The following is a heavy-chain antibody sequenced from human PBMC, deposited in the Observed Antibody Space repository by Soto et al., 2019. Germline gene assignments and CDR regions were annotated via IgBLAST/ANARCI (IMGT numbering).Heavy chain of an antibody. V-gene: IGHV1-8*01. CDR3: ARGTRYCSSTSCPRTSFDI. CDR1: GYTFTSYD. J-gene: IGHJ3*02. CDR2: MNPNSGDT. Sequence: ASVKVSCKASGYTFTSYDINWVRQATGQGLEWMGWMNPNSGDTGYAQKFQGRVTMTRNTSISTAYMELSSLRSEDTAVYYCARGTRYCSSTSCPRTSFDIWGQGTMVTVSS. D-gene: IGHD2-2*01.